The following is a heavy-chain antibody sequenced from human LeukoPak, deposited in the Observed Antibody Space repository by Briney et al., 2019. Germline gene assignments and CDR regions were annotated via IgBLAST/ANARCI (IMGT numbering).Heavy chain of an antibody. CDR3: AREGGIFYMIDY. D-gene: IGHD2-8*01. Sequence: PSQTLSLTCATSGDSVSSNSASWHWIRQSPSRGLEWLGRTYYRSKWGNNYAVSVKSRITIKPDTSKNQFSLQLNSVTSEDTAVYYCAREGGIFYMIDYWGQGTLVTVSS. CDR2: TYYRSKWGN. V-gene: IGHV6-1*01. CDR1: GDSVSSNSAS. J-gene: IGHJ4*02.